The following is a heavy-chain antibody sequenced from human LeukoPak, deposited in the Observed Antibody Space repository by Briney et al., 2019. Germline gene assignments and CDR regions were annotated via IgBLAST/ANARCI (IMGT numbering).Heavy chain of an antibody. CDR3: ARDRITGTLDAFNI. Sequence: SVKVSCKASGGTFSSYAISWVRQAPGQGLEWMGGIIPIFGTANYAQKFQGGVTITTDESTITADMGLSSLRSEDKAVYYCARDRITGTLDAFNIWGQRTMVTVS. J-gene: IGHJ3*02. V-gene: IGHV1-69*05. CDR2: IIPIFGTA. CDR1: GGTFSSYA. D-gene: IGHD1-7*01.